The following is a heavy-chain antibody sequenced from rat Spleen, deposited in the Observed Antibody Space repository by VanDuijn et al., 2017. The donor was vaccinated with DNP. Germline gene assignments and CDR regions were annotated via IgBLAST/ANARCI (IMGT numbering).Heavy chain of an antibody. V-gene: IGHV5S10*01. D-gene: IGHD1-9*01. CDR3: ATEGHTTGIGD. CDR1: GFTFSDYN. J-gene: IGHJ2*01. CDR2: IIHDGTGT. Sequence: EVQLVESGGGLVQPGRSLKLSCAASGFTFSDYNMAWVRQAPKKGLEWVAAIIHDGTGTYYRDSVKGRFTISRDNARNTLYLQMDRLRSEDTATYYCATEGHTTGIGDWGQGVMVTVSS.